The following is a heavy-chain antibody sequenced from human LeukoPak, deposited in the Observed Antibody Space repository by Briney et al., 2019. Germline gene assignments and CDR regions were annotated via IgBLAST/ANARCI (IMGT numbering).Heavy chain of an antibody. D-gene: IGHD6-13*01. J-gene: IGHJ1*01. CDR1: GYTFTSYG. Sequence: ASVKVSCKASGYTFTSYGISWVRQAPGQGLEWMGWISAYNGNTNYAQKLQGRVTMTTDTSTSTAYMELRSLRSDDTAVYYCARDTVSIAAAGTSNFQHWGQGTLVTVSS. CDR2: ISAYNGNT. CDR3: ARDTVSIAAAGTSNFQH. V-gene: IGHV1-18*01.